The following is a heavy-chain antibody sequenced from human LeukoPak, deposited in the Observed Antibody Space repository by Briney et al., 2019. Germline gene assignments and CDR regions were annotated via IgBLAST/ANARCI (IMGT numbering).Heavy chain of an antibody. CDR3: IGGYFYYQFDY. V-gene: IGHV4-59*12. CDR1: GGSISSYY. CDR2: IYYSGST. J-gene: IGHJ4*02. D-gene: IGHD3-22*01. Sequence: SETLSLTCTVSGGSISSYYWNWIRQPPGKGLEWIGFIYYSGSTKYNPSLKSRVTISVDTSNNQFSLKLSSETAADTAVYYCIGGYFYYQFDYWGQGTLVTVSS.